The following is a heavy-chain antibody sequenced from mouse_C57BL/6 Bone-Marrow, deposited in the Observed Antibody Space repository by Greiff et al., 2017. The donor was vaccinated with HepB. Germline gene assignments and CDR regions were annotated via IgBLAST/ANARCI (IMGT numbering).Heavy chain of an antibody. CDR2: ISYDGSN. V-gene: IGHV3-6*01. CDR3: AREGAYFDV. CDR1: GYSITSGYY. Sequence: VQLQQSGPGLVKPSQSLSLTCSVTGYSITSGYYWNWIRQFPGNKLEWMGYISYDGSNNYNPSLKKRISITRDTSKNQFFLKLNSGTTEDTATYYCAREGAYFDVWGTGTTVTVSS. J-gene: IGHJ1*03.